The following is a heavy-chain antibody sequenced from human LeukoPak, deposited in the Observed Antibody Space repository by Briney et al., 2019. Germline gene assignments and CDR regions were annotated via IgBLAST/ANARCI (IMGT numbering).Heavy chain of an antibody. J-gene: IGHJ6*03. CDR1: GGSISSGDYS. V-gene: IGHV4-30-4*08. CDR3: ARADWGTGYYYYYMDV. D-gene: IGHD3-16*01. CDR2: IYYSGST. Sequence: SETLSHTCTVSGGSISSGDYSWSWIRQPPGKGLEWIGYIYYSGSTYYNPSLKSRVTISVDTSKNQFSLKLSSVTAADTAVYYCARADWGTGYYYYYMDVWGKGTTVTVSS.